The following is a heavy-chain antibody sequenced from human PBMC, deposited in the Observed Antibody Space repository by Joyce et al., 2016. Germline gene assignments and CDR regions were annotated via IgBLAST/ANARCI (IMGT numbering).Heavy chain of an antibody. CDR2: ISGGGGNT. J-gene: IGHJ3*02. CDR3: VKELYYFDSSGSDDFDI. CDR1: GFTFTRYA. Sequence: EVQLLESGGGLVQPGGSLRLSCAASGFTFTRYAMSWVRQAPGKGLEWVSSISGGGGNTYYAGSVRGRFTISRDNSKNTLYLQMHSLRVEDTALYYCVKELYYFDSSGSDDFDIWGQGTMVTVSS. V-gene: IGHV3-23*01. D-gene: IGHD3-22*01.